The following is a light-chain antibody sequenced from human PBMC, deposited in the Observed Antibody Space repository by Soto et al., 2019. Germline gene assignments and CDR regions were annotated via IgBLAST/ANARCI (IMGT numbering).Light chain of an antibody. Sequence: DIQMTQSPSSLSASVGDTVTITCRASQGISNDLAWYQQKPGKVPKLLIYAASTLQSWVPSRFSGSGSGTDFTLTISSLQPEDVATYYCQKYNSAPWTFGQGTKVEIK. V-gene: IGKV1-27*01. CDR2: AAS. J-gene: IGKJ1*01. CDR1: QGISND. CDR3: QKYNSAPWT.